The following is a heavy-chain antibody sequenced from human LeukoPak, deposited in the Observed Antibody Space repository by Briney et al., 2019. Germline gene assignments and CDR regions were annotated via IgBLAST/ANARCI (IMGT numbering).Heavy chain of an antibody. J-gene: IGHJ4*02. CDR2: IYYSGST. Sequence: PSETLSLTCTVSGGSISSRSYYWGWIRQPPGKGLEWIGSIYYSGSTYYNPSLKSRVTISVDTSKNQFSLKLSSVTAADTAVYYCATFTVTTGKYYFDYWGQGTLVTVSS. CDR1: GGSISSRSYY. CDR3: ATFTVTTGKYYFDY. V-gene: IGHV4-39*01. D-gene: IGHD4-11*01.